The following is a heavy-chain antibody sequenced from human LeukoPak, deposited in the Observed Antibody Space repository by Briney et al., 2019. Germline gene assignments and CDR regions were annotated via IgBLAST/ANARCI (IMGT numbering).Heavy chain of an antibody. J-gene: IGHJ4*02. Sequence: GGSLRLSCTASGFTFSSYSMNWVRQAPGKGLGWVSYISSGSTTIYYADSVKGRFTISRDNAKNSLYLQMNSLRAEDTAVYFCARMWGSSWSYFDYWGQGTLVTVSS. CDR1: GFTFSSYS. CDR2: ISSGSTTI. CDR3: ARMWGSSWSYFDY. D-gene: IGHD6-13*01. V-gene: IGHV3-48*04.